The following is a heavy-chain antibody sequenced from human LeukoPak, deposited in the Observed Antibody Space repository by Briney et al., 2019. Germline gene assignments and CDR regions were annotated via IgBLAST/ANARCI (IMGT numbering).Heavy chain of an antibody. CDR2: ISNSGSKI. J-gene: IGHJ4*02. CDR1: GLTFSDYY. CDR3: ARGFDY. Sequence: GGSLRLSCAASGLTFSDYYMNWIRQAPGKGLEWVSYISNSGSKIFYADSVKGRFTISRDNAKNSLYLQMNSLRAEDTAVYYCARGFDYWGQGTLVTVS. V-gene: IGHV3-11*01.